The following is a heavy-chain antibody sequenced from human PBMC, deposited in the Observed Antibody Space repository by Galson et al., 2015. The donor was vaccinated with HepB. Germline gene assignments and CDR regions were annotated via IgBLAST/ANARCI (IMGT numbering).Heavy chain of an antibody. J-gene: IGHJ4*02. Sequence: SLRLSCAASGFTFSSYSMNWVRQAPGKGLEWVSSISSSSSYIYYADSVKGRFTISRDNAKNSLYLQMNSLRAEDTAVYYCAREISYWSGYPSYFDYWGQGTLVTVSS. CDR1: GFTFSSYS. D-gene: IGHD3-3*01. CDR3: AREISYWSGYPSYFDY. CDR2: ISSSSSYI. V-gene: IGHV3-21*01.